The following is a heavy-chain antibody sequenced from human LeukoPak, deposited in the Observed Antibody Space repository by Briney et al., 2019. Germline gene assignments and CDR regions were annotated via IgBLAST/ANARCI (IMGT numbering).Heavy chain of an antibody. J-gene: IGHJ4*02. CDR3: ARDNWGSLDY. CDR1: GASVISGPHY. CDR2: GVYPEST. D-gene: IGHD7-27*01. V-gene: IGHV4-61*01. Sequence: SETLSLTCSVSGASVISGPHYWSWIRQSPGKGLDWIGYGVYPESTNYNPSLKSRVTIPVDTSKRQFSLQLRSVTAADTAIYYCARDNWGSLDYWGQGILVTVSS.